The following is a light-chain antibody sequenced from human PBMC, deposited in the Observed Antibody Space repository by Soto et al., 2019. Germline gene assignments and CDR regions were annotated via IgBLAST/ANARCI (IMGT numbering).Light chain of an antibody. V-gene: IGLV2-14*03. CDR2: DVS. J-gene: IGLJ1*01. Sequence: QSARTQPASSAGPPGRRITISCTGTSSVVGGYNYVSWYQQHPGKVPKLMIYDVSNRPSGVSNRFSGSKSGNTASLTISGLQAEDEADYYCSSYTSSSTYVFGIGTKVTVL. CDR1: SSVVGGYNY. CDR3: SSYTSSSTYV.